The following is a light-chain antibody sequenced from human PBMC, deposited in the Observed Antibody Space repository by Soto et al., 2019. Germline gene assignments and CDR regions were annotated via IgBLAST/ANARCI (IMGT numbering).Light chain of an antibody. CDR2: GAS. CDR1: QGVSRN. Sequence: EIVMTQSPATLSVSPGERATLSCRASQGVSRNLAWYQQKPGQAPRLLIYGASARATGIPVRFSGSGSGTECTLTISSLQSEDFAVYYCQQYNNCPRTFGQGTKVEIK. CDR3: QQYNNCPRT. V-gene: IGKV3-15*01. J-gene: IGKJ1*01.